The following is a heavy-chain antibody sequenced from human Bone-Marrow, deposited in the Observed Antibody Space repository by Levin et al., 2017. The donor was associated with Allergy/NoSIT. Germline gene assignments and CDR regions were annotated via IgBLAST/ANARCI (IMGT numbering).Heavy chain of an antibody. CDR2: IYYSGSS. V-gene: IGHV4-39*02. CDR3: ARGNVPHYYYYYMDV. D-gene: IGHD4-11*01. CDR1: GNSISSSSYY. Sequence: PSETLSLTCTVSGNSISSSSYYWGWIRQPPGKGLEWIGSIYYSGSSYYNPSLKSRLTISVHTSKKQFSLKLSSVTAADTAVYYCARGNVPHYYYYYMDVWGRGTTVTVSS. J-gene: IGHJ6*03.